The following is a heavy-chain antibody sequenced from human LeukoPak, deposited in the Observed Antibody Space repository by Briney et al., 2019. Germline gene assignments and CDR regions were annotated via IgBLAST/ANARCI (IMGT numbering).Heavy chain of an antibody. J-gene: IGHJ4*02. Sequence: SETLSLTCTVSGGSISSGDYYWSWIRQPPGKGLEWIGYIYYSGSTYYNPSLKSRVTISVDTSKNQFSLKLSSVTVADTAVYYCARSREPVVYFDYWGQGTLVTVSS. D-gene: IGHD1-14*01. CDR2: IYYSGST. CDR3: ARSREPVVYFDY. CDR1: GGSISSGDYY. V-gene: IGHV4-30-4*01.